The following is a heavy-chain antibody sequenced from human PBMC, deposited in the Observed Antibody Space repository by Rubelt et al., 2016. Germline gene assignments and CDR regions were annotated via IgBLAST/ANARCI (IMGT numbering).Heavy chain of an antibody. J-gene: IGHJ4*02. V-gene: IGHV3-13*01. CDR3: ARGVDY. CDR1: GFTISNYD. Sequence: EVQLVESGGGLVQPGGSLRLSCAVSGFTISNYDMHWVRQPKGKGLEWVSTIGVTGDIYYQDSVKGRFTIARENAKIALYLQMNSLRAEDTAVYYCARGVDYWGQGTLVTVSS. CDR2: IGVTGDI.